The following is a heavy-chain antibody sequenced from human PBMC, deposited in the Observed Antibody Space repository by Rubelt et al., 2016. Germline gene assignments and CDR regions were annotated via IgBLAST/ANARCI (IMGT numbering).Heavy chain of an antibody. V-gene: IGHV3-21*01. Sequence: EVQLVESGGGLVKPGGSLRLSCAASGFTFSSYSMNWVRQAPGKGLAWVSSISSSSSYIYYADSVKGRFTISRDNAKNSLYLQMTSLRAEDTAVYYCARGLERLILPPVDYWGQGTLVTVSS. J-gene: IGHJ4*02. CDR2: ISSSSSYI. CDR3: ARGLERLILPPVDY. D-gene: IGHD1-1*01. CDR1: GFTFSSYS.